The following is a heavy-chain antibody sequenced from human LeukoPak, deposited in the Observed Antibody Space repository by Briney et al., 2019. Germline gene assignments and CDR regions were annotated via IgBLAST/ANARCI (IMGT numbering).Heavy chain of an antibody. Sequence: GGSLRLSCAASGFTFSSYSMNWVRQAPGKGLEWVSYISSIISTIYYADSVKGRFTISRDNAKNPLYLQMNSLRAEDTAVYYCARDRGRRVEYFDLWGRGTLVTVSS. V-gene: IGHV3-48*04. CDR1: GFTFSSYS. J-gene: IGHJ2*01. D-gene: IGHD3-16*01. CDR2: ISSIISTI. CDR3: ARDRGRRVEYFDL.